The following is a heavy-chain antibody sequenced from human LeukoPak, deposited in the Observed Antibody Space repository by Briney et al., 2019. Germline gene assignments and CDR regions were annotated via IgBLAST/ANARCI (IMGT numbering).Heavy chain of an antibody. CDR1: GFTVSSNY. CDR2: IYSGGST. J-gene: IGHJ4*02. D-gene: IGHD3-3*02. Sequence: GGSLRLSCAASGFTVSSNYMSWVRQAPGKGLEWVSVIYSGGSTYYADSVKGRFTISGDNSKNTLYLQMNSLRAEDTAVYYCARVSVGRYYFDNWGQGTPVTVS. CDR3: ARVSVGRYYFDN. V-gene: IGHV3-53*01.